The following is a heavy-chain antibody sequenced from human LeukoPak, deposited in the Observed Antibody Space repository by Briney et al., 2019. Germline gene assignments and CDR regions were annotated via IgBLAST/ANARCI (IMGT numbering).Heavy chain of an antibody. CDR3: ARGRAVRYSSGWYYYYYYMDV. Sequence: SETLSLTCAVYGGSFSGYYWSWIRQPPGKGLEWSGEINHSESTNHNPSLKSRVTISVDTSKTQFSLTLTSVTAADTAVYYCARGRAVRYSSGWYYYYYYMDVWGKGTTVTVSS. CDR1: GGSFSGYY. J-gene: IGHJ6*03. V-gene: IGHV4-34*01. CDR2: INHSEST. D-gene: IGHD6-19*01.